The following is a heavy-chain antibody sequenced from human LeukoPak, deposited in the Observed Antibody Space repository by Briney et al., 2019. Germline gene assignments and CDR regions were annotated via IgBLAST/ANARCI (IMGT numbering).Heavy chain of an antibody. V-gene: IGHV3-23*01. J-gene: IGHJ4*02. Sequence: GGSLRLSCAASGFTLSYYAMSWVRQAPGKGLEWVSAIRGSGGGTYYADSVKGRFTISRDNSKNTLYLQMNSLRDEDTALYYCAKAGIGVVGYFDYWGQGTLVTVSS. CDR3: AKAGIGVVGYFDY. CDR2: IRGSGGGT. D-gene: IGHD6-19*01. CDR1: GFTLSYYA.